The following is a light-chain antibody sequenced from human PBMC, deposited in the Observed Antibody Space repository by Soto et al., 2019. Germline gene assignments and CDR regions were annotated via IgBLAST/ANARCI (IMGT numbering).Light chain of an antibody. V-gene: IGKV3-20*01. J-gene: IGKJ3*01. CDR1: QSIRSW. CDR2: GAS. CDR3: QLYGRAPL. Sequence: TQSPSTLSASVGDRVTITCRASQSIRSWLAWYQQKPGRSPRLLIYGASIRATDIPDRFSGSGSGTDFTLTIRNLEPEDFAVYFCQLYGRAPLFGPGTKVD.